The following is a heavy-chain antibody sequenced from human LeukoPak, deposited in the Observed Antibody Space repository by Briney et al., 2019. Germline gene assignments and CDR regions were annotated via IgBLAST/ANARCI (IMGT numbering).Heavy chain of an antibody. CDR3: ARHQVTTGFGSYYGMDV. Sequence: GESLKISCKGSGYSFTSYWIGWVRQMPGKGLEWMGIIYPGDSDTRYSPSFQGQVTISADKSISTAYLQWSSLKASDTAMYYCARHQVTTGFGSYYGMDVWGQGTTVTVSS. D-gene: IGHD4-17*01. CDR2: IYPGDSDT. J-gene: IGHJ6*02. CDR1: GYSFTSYW. V-gene: IGHV5-51*01.